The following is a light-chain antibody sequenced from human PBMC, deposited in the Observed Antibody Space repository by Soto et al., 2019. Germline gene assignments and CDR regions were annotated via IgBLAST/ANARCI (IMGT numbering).Light chain of an antibody. CDR3: QQYNSYWT. V-gene: IGKV1-5*03. Sequence: DIQMTQSASTLSASVGDRVTITCRASQSISSWLAWYQQKPGKAPKLLIYKASSLESGVLSRFSGSGSGTEFTLTISSLQPDDFATYYCQQYNSYWTFGQGTKVDIK. CDR2: KAS. CDR1: QSISSW. J-gene: IGKJ1*01.